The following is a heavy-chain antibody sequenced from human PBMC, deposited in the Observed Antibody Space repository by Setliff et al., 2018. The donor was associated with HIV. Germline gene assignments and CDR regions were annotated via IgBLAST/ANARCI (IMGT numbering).Heavy chain of an antibody. CDR3: ARGGYHGFGSYGDY. Sequence: ASVKVSCKASGYTFTGYYMHWVRQAPGQGLEWMGRINPNSGGTNYAQKLQGRVTMTTDTSTSTAYMELSRLRSDDTAVYYCARGGYHGFGSYGDYWGQGTLVTVS. J-gene: IGHJ4*02. CDR2: INPNSGGT. D-gene: IGHD3-10*01. V-gene: IGHV1-2*06. CDR1: GYTFTGYY.